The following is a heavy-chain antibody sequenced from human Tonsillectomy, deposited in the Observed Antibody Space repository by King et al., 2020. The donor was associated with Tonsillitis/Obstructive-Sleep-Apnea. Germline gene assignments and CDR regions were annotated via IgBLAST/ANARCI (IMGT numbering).Heavy chain of an antibody. V-gene: IGHV3-21*01. J-gene: IGHJ4*02. CDR1: GFTFSSYS. D-gene: IGHD3-10*01. Sequence: VQLVESGGGLVKPGGSLRLSCAASGFTFSSYSMNWVRQAPGKGLEWVSSISSSSSYIYYSDSVKGRFTISRDNAKNSLYLQMNSLRAEDTAVYYCAREGGLTVRGIITYFDYWGQGTLVTVSS. CDR2: ISSSSSYI. CDR3: AREGGLTVRGIITYFDY.